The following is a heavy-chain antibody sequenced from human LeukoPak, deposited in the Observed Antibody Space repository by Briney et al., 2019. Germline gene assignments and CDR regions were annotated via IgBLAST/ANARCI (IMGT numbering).Heavy chain of an antibody. CDR1: GGTFSRYA. CDR2: INPIVGIA. Sequence: SVNVSCKASGGTFSRYAISWVRQAPGQGLEWMGRINPIVGIANYAQKFQGRVTMTRDTSISTAYMELSRLRSDDTAVYYCARTRIVVVPADSKRENWFDPWGQGPLVTVSS. CDR3: ARTRIVVVPADSKRENWFDP. J-gene: IGHJ5*02. V-gene: IGHV1-69*04. D-gene: IGHD2-2*01.